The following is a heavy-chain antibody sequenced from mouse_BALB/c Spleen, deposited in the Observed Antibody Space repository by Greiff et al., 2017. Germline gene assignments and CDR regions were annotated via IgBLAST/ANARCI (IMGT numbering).Heavy chain of an antibody. CDR1: GFTFSSFG. Sequence: EVKLMESGGGLVQPGGSRKLSCAASGFTFSSFGMHWVRQAPEKGLEWVAYISSGSSTIYYGDTVKGRFTISRDNPKNTLFLQMTSLRSEDTAMYYCARGTHYAMDYWGQGTSVTVSS. D-gene: IGHD3-3*01. V-gene: IGHV5-17*02. J-gene: IGHJ4*01. CDR2: ISSGSSTI. CDR3: ARGTHYAMDY.